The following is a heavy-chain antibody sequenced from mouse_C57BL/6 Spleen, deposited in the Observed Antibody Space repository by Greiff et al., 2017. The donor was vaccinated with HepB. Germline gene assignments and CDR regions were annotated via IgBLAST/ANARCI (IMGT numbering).Heavy chain of an antibody. CDR3: AWIYYGSRVYYYAMDY. Sequence: QVQLQQSGPGLVQPSQSLSITCTVSGFSLTSYGVHWVRQPPGKGLEWLGVIWSGGSTDYNAAFISRLSISKDNSKSQVFFKMNSLQADDTAIYYCAWIYYGSRVYYYAMDYWGQGTSVTVSS. CDR2: IWSGGST. D-gene: IGHD1-1*01. CDR1: GFSLTSYG. V-gene: IGHV2-4*01. J-gene: IGHJ4*01.